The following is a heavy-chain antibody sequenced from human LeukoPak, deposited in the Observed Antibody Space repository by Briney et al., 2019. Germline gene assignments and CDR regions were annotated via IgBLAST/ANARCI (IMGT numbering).Heavy chain of an antibody. V-gene: IGHV1-69*01. Sequence: EASVKVSCKASGGTFSSYAFSWVRQAPGQGLEWMGGIIPIFGPANYAQKFQGRVTITADESTSTAYMELSSLRSEDTAVYYCARGIVGTTHDAFVIWGQGTMVTVSS. D-gene: IGHD1-26*01. J-gene: IGHJ3*02. CDR3: ARGIVGTTHDAFVI. CDR2: IIPIFGPA. CDR1: GGTFSSYA.